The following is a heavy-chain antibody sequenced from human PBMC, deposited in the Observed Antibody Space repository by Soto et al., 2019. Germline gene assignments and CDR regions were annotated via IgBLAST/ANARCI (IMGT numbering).Heavy chain of an antibody. CDR3: ARRGYSGYELYGMDV. D-gene: IGHD5-12*01. V-gene: IGHV5-51*01. Sequence: GESLKISCKGSGYSFTSYWIGWVRQMPGKGLEWMGIIHPGDSDTRYSPSFQGQVTISADKSISTVHLQWSSLKALDTATYYCARRGYSGYELYGMDVWGQGTTVTVSS. J-gene: IGHJ6*02. CDR1: GYSFTSYW. CDR2: IHPGDSDT.